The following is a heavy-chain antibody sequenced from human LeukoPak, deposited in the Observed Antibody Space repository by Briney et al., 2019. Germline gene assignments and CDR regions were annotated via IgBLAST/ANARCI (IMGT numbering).Heavy chain of an antibody. D-gene: IGHD5-18*01. Sequence: GSLRLSCAASGFTVSSNYMSWVRQPPGKGLEWIGEINHSGSTNYNPSLKSRVTISVDTSKNQFSLKLSSVTAADTAVYYCARGPLLYSYGYPSYYYYGMDVWGQGTTVTVSS. CDR1: GFTVSSNY. J-gene: IGHJ6*02. V-gene: IGHV4-34*01. CDR3: ARGPLLYSYGYPSYYYYGMDV. CDR2: INHSGST.